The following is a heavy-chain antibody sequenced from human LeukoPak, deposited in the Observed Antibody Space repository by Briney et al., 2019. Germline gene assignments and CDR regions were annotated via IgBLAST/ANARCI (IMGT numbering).Heavy chain of an antibody. CDR2: INHSGGT. CDR3: ATLDLEGYSSGLDY. Sequence: PSETLSLTCAVYGGSFSGYYWSWVRQPPGKGLEWIGEINHSGGTNYNPSLKSRVTISVDTSKNQFSLKLSSVTAADTAVYYCATLDLEGYSSGLDYWGQGTLVTVSS. CDR1: GGSFSGYY. J-gene: IGHJ4*02. D-gene: IGHD6-19*01. V-gene: IGHV4-34*01.